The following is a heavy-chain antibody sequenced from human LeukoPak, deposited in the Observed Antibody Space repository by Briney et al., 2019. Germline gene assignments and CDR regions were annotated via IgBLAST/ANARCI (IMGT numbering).Heavy chain of an antibody. D-gene: IGHD3-3*01. CDR3: ARGCDFWSGDIN. Sequence: PSETLSLTCRVSGGSISSYYWSWIGQPPGKGREWSGYIYYTGNTNYNPSLKRRVTISVDTSQHQFSLKLSSVTGADTAVYYCARGCDFWSGDINWGQGTLVTVSS. CDR2: IYYTGNT. J-gene: IGHJ4*02. CDR1: GGSISSYY. V-gene: IGHV4-59*01.